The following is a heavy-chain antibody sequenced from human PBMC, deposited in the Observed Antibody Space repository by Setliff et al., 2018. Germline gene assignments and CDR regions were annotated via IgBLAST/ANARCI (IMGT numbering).Heavy chain of an antibody. CDR1: GYSISSGYY. CDR3: ARGRMRGSCSGPSCTYDPFDI. V-gene: IGHV4-38-2*01. J-gene: IGHJ3*02. Sequence: SETLSLTCAVSGYSISSGYYWGWVRQPPGKGLEWIGKIYHSGNTYYNPSLKSRVTISVDTSKNQFSLKLRSVTAADTAVYYCARGRMRGSCSGPSCTYDPFDIWGQGTPVTVSS. CDR2: IYHSGNT. D-gene: IGHD2-2*01.